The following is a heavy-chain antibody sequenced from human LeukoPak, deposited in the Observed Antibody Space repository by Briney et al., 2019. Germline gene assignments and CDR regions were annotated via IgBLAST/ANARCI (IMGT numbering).Heavy chain of an antibody. CDR1: GGSFSGYY. CDR3: ARRWFGAPFEY. D-gene: IGHD3-10*01. J-gene: IGHJ4*02. CDR2: INHRGST. Sequence: SETLSLTCAVYGGSFSGYYWSWIRQPPGKGLEWIGEINHRGSTDYNPSLKSRVTISVDTSRNQFSLKLSSVTAADTAVFYCARRWFGAPFEYWGQGTLLTVSS. V-gene: IGHV4-34*01.